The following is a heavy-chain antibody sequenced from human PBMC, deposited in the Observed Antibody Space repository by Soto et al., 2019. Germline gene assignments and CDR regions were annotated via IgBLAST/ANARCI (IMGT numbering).Heavy chain of an antibody. V-gene: IGHV1-24*01. J-gene: IGHJ2*01. D-gene: IGHD3-22*01. CDR3: ARDIPYYYDSSGYYPGPTYWYFDL. CDR1: GYTLTELS. Sequence: GASVKVSCKVSGYTLTELSMHWVRQAPGKGLEWMGGFDPEDGETIYAQKFQGRVTMTEDTSTDTAYMELSSLRSEDTAVYYCARDIPYYYDSSGYYPGPTYWYFDLWGRGTLVTVSS. CDR2: FDPEDGET.